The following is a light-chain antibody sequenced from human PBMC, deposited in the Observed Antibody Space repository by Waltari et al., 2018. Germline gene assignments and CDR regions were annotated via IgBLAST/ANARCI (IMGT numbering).Light chain of an antibody. CDR1: QDISNY. V-gene: IGKV1-12*01. CDR3: QQGNNFPPT. CDR2: AAS. Sequence: DIQMTQSPSSVSASVGDRGTITCRASQDISNYLAWYQPKPGKAPKFLIYAASDLQSGVPSRFSGSGSGTEFTLTLSGLQPEDFSTYFCQQGNNFPPTFGQGTEVEL. J-gene: IGKJ1*01.